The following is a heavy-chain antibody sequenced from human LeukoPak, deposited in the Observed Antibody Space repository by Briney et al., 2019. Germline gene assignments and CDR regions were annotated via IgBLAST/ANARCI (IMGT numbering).Heavy chain of an antibody. CDR3: ARDGWLCSSTSCYLRGRYNWFDP. D-gene: IGHD2-2*01. CDR2: INPNSGGT. J-gene: IGHJ5*02. V-gene: IGHV1-2*02. Sequence: AASVKVSCKASGYTFTGYYMHWVRQAPGQGLEWMGWINPNSGGTNYAQEFQGRVTMTRDTSISTAYMELSRLRSDDTAVYYCARDGWLCSSTSCYLRGRYNWFDPWGQGTLVTVSS. CDR1: GYTFTGYY.